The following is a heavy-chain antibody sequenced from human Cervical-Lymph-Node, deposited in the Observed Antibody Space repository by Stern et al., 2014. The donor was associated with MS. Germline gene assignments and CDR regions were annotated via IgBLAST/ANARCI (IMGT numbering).Heavy chain of an antibody. CDR2: IFYSGSF. CDR3: ARQAWPYYFDY. J-gene: IGHJ4*02. CDR1: GGSIGSISSSSYY. V-gene: IGHV4-39*01. Sequence: VQLEESGPGLVKPSETLSLTCTVSGGSIGSISSSSYYWGWIRQPPGKGLDWIGSIFYSGSFYCDPSLKSRVPISVDTSKNQFSRRLTSVTAADTAVYYCARQAWPYYFDYWGQGALVTVSS.